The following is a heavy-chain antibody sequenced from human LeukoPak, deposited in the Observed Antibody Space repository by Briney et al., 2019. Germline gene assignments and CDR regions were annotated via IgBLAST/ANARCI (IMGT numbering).Heavy chain of an antibody. CDR1: GYTFTGYY. V-gene: IGHV1-2*02. J-gene: IGHJ3*02. D-gene: IGHD3-10*01. Sequence: ASVTVSCKASGYTFTGYYMHWVRQAPGQGLEGMGWINPNSGGTNYAQKFQGRVTMTRDTSISTAYMELSRLRSDDTAVYYCARLRGYIMRGAFDIWGQGTMVTVSS. CDR3: ARLRGYIMRGAFDI. CDR2: INPNSGGT.